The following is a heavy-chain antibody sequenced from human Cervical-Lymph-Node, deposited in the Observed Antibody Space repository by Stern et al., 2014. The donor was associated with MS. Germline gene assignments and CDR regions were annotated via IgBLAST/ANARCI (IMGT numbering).Heavy chain of an antibody. CDR3: ARRKYSSSYYYYFGMDV. CDR1: GYTFSNYW. Sequence: EVQLVESEAEVKKPGESLRISCKGSGYTFSNYWIGWVRQMPGKGLEWTGGIFPGEPDARYTPSFQGQIPISADKSSNTAFLQWNSLKASDTAMYYCARRKYSSSYYYYFGMDVWGQGTTVTVSS. V-gene: IGHV5-51*03. D-gene: IGHD6-13*01. J-gene: IGHJ6*02. CDR2: IFPGEPDA.